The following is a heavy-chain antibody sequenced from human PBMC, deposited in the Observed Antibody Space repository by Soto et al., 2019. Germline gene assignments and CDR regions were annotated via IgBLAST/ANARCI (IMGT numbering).Heavy chain of an antibody. CDR3: AREGMVRGGTTETFDY. D-gene: IGHD3-10*01. V-gene: IGHV3-33*01. J-gene: IGHJ4*02. CDR1: GFTFSSYG. Sequence: VPLVESGGGVVQPGRSLRLSCAASGFTFSSYGMHWVRQAPGKGLEWVAVIWYDGSNKYYADSVKGRFTISRDNSKNTLYLQMNSLRAEDTAVYYCAREGMVRGGTTETFDYWGQGTLVTVSS. CDR2: IWYDGSNK.